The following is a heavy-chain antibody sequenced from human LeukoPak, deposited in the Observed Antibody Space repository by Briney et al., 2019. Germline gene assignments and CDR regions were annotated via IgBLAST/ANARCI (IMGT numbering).Heavy chain of an antibody. CDR3: ARGVSSNGFDY. V-gene: IGHV3-11*01. D-gene: IGHD2-8*01. CDR1: AFTFSDYY. Sequence: GGSLRLSCAASAFTFSDYYLIWIRQAPGKGLEWLSYISSSGDTIYYADSVKGRFTISRDNAKNSLYLQMNSLRAEDTAVYYCARGVSSNGFDYWGQGTLVTVSS. J-gene: IGHJ4*02. CDR2: ISSSGDTI.